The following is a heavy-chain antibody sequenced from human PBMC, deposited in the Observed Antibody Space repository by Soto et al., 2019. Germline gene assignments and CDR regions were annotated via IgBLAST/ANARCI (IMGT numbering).Heavy chain of an antibody. CDR1: GFTFSSYA. CDR2: FRTGGDGGTT. V-gene: IGHV3-23*01. CDR3: AKKVNSGPGSQYFDY. J-gene: IGHJ4*02. Sequence: GGSLRLSCAASGFTFSSYAMSWVRQTPGKGLEWVSGFRTGGDGGTTYYADSVKGRFTISRDNSKNTLFLQMNSLRPEDTALYYCAKKVNSGPGSQYFDYWGQGTLVTVSS. D-gene: IGHD3-10*01.